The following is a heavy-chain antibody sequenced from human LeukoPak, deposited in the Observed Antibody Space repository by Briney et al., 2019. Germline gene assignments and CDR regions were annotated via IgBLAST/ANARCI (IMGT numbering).Heavy chain of an antibody. Sequence: GGSLRLSCAASGFTFDDYAMHWVRQAPGKGLEWVSGISWNNGSIGYADSVKGRFTISRDNAKNSLYLQMNSLRAEDTALYYCAKAEGTAMVYYYFDYWGQGTLVTVSS. CDR3: AKAEGTAMVYYYFDY. CDR2: ISWNNGSI. V-gene: IGHV3-9*01. D-gene: IGHD5-18*01. CDR1: GFTFDDYA. J-gene: IGHJ4*02.